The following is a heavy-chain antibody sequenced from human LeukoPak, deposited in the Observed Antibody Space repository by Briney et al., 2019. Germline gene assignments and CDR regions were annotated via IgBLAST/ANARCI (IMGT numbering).Heavy chain of an antibody. CDR3: ARANLLYCSSSTCPFDY. CDR2: INPNDGET. Sequence: ASVKVSCQASGYTFTEYYMHWVGQAPGQGFAGMGWINPNDGETNYAQKFQGRVTMTRETSIRTAHIEVSRLRSDDTAVYYSARANLLYCSSSTCPFDYWGQGTLVTVSS. V-gene: IGHV1-2*02. J-gene: IGHJ4*02. CDR1: GYTFTEYY. D-gene: IGHD2-2*01.